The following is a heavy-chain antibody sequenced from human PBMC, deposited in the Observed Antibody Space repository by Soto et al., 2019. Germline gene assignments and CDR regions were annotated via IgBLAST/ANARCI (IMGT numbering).Heavy chain of an antibody. V-gene: IGHV5-51*01. J-gene: IGHJ6*02. CDR1: GYSFTSYW. Sequence: PGESLKISCKGSGYSFTSYWIGWVRQMPGKGLEWMGIIYPGDSDTRYSPSFQGQVTISADKSIGTAYLQWSSLKASDTAMYYCARGLAAAGTHYYYYGMDVWGQGTTVTVSS. CDR2: IYPGDSDT. CDR3: ARGLAAAGTHYYYYGMDV. D-gene: IGHD6-13*01.